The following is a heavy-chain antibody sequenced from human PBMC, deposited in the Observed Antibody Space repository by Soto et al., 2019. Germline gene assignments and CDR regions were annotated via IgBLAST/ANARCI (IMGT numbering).Heavy chain of an antibody. CDR2: IYWDDDK. CDR1: GFSLSTSAVG. D-gene: IGHD2-21*02. Sequence: QITLKESGPTLVKPTQTLTLTCTFSGFSLSTSAVGVGWIRQPPGKALEWLALIYWDDDKRYSPSLKSRLTITKDTSKNQVVLTMTNMDPVDTATYYYAHRLQARKYCGGDCSKGYFDYWGQGTLITVSS. V-gene: IGHV2-5*02. J-gene: IGHJ4*02. CDR3: AHRLQARKYCGGDCSKGYFDY.